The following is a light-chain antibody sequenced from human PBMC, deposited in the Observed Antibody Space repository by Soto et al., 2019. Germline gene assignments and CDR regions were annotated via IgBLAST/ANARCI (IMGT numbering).Light chain of an antibody. CDR3: LRYGDSPPAYT. J-gene: IGKJ2*01. CDR1: QSVSSRN. CDR2: GAS. V-gene: IGKV3-20*01. Sequence: EIVLTQYPATVSLSPGERATLSCRASQSVSSRNLAWYRQKPGQAPSHLIFGASNRATGIPDRFSGSGSGTDFTLTISRLEPEDCAVYFCLRYGDSPPAYTFGQGTKLEIK.